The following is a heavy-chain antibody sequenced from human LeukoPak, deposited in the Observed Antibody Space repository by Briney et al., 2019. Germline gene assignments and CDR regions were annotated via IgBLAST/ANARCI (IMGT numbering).Heavy chain of an antibody. CDR2: INPNSGGT. Sequence: ASVKVSCKASGYTFTGYYMHWVRQAPGQGLEWMGWINPNSGGTNYAQKFQGRVTMTRDTSISTDYMEVSRLRSDDTAVYYCARDVDTAMVDVDYWGQGTLVTVSS. CDR3: ARDVDTAMVDVDY. V-gene: IGHV1-2*02. J-gene: IGHJ4*02. D-gene: IGHD5-18*01. CDR1: GYTFTGYY.